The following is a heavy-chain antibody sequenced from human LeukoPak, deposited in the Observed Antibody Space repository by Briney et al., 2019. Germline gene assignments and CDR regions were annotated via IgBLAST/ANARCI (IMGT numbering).Heavy chain of an antibody. V-gene: IGHV1-2*02. D-gene: IGHD3-10*01. Sequence: ASVKVSCKASGYTFTGYYMHWVRRAPGQGLEWMGWINPNSGGTNYAQKFQGRVTMTRDTSISTAYMELSRLRSDDTAVYYCARDGYYGSGSYSAPDYWGQGTLVTVSS. CDR3: ARDGYYGSGSYSAPDY. CDR1: GYTFTGYY. J-gene: IGHJ4*02. CDR2: INPNSGGT.